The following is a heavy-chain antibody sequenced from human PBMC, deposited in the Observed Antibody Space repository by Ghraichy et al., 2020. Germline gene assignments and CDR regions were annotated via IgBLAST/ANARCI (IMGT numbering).Heavy chain of an antibody. D-gene: IGHD3-3*01. CDR1: GFTFSDYY. CDR2: ISSSGSTI. Sequence: GGSLRLSCAASGFTFSDYYMSWIRQAPGKGLEWVSYISSSGSTIYYADSVKGRFTISRDNAKNSLYLQMNSLRAEDTAVYYCARDTIFGVDHYYYYGMDVWGQGTTVTVSS. V-gene: IGHV3-11*01. CDR3: ARDTIFGVDHYYYYGMDV. J-gene: IGHJ6*02.